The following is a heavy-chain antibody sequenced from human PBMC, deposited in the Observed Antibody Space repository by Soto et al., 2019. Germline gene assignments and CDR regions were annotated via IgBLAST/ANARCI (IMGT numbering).Heavy chain of an antibody. Sequence: QVQLVQSGAEVKKPGSSVKVSCKASGGTFGSYAISWVRQAPGQGLEWMGGIIPIPGTANYAQKFQGRVTIGADESTSKAYMELSSLRSEDTAVYYCARSQGSSTSLEIYYYYYYGMDVWGQGTKVIVSS. J-gene: IGHJ6*02. CDR2: IIPIPGTA. CDR1: GGTFGSYA. D-gene: IGHD2-2*01. CDR3: ARSQGSSTSLEIYYYYYYGMDV. V-gene: IGHV1-69*01.